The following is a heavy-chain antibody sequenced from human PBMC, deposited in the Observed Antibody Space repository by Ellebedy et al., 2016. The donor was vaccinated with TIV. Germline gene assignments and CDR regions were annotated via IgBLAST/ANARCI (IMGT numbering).Heavy chain of an antibody. CDR3: ARLDDSGGDY. CDR2: IYYSGST. Sequence: MPSETLSLTCTVSGGSISSYYWSWIRQPPGKGLEWIGYIYYSGSTNYNPSLKSRVTISVDTSKNQFSLKLSSVTAADTAVYYCARLDDSGGDYWGQGTLVTVSS. D-gene: IGHD3-3*01. CDR1: GGSISSYY. V-gene: IGHV4-59*08. J-gene: IGHJ4*02.